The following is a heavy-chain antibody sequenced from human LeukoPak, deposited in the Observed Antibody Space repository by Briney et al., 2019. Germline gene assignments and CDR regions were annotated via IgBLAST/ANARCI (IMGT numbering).Heavy chain of an antibody. CDR3: ARTYHYGSGSYFLFDF. CDR1: GGSISSHY. CDR2: IYYRGST. V-gene: IGHV4-59*11. J-gene: IGHJ4*02. Sequence: PSETLSLTCTVSGGSISSHYWSWIRQPPGTGLEWIGHIYYRGSTDYNPSLKSRVTISVDTSKNQFSLKLSSVTAADTAVYFCARTYHYGSGSYFLFDFWGQGTLVTVSS. D-gene: IGHD3-10*01.